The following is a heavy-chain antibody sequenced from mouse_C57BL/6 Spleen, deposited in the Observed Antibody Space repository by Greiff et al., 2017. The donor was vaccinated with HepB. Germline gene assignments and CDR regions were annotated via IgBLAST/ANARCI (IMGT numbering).Heavy chain of an antibody. CDR2: ISYDGSN. CDR1: GYSITSGYY. D-gene: IGHD2-3*01. Sequence: VQLQQSGPGLVKPSQSLSLTCSVTGYSITSGYYWNWIRQFPGNKLEWMGYISYDGSNNYNPSLKNRISITRDTSKNQFFLKLNSVTTEDTATYYCARDADDGTTGFDYWGQGTTLTVSS. CDR3: ARDADDGTTGFDY. J-gene: IGHJ2*01. V-gene: IGHV3-6*01.